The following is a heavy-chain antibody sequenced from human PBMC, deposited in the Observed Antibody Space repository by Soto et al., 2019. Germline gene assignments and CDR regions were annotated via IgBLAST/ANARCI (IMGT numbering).Heavy chain of an antibody. J-gene: IGHJ4*02. V-gene: IGHV3-23*01. D-gene: IGHD2-15*01. CDR3: AKDLGYCSGGTCPEAY. CDR2: ISGSGGST. CDR1: GFTFSNYG. Sequence: GGSLRLSCAASGFTFSNYGMSWVRQAPGKGLEWVSAISGSGGSTFYADSVKGRFTISRDNPKNTLYLEMNSLRAEDTAVYHCAKDLGYCSGGTCPEAYWGQGTLVTVSS.